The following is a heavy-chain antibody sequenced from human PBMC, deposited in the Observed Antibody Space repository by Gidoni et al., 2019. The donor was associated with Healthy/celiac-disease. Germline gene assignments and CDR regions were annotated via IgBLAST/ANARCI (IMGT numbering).Heavy chain of an antibody. Sequence: QVPLVESGGGVVQPGWSLRLSCAASGFTFSSYGMHWVRQAPGQGLEWVAVISYDGSNKYYADSVKGRFTISRDNSKNTLYLQMNSLRAEDTAVYYCAKGGSSSSGFDYWGQGTLVTVSS. CDR3: AKGGSSSSGFDY. V-gene: IGHV3-30*18. CDR2: ISYDGSNK. D-gene: IGHD6-6*01. J-gene: IGHJ4*02. CDR1: GFTFSSYG.